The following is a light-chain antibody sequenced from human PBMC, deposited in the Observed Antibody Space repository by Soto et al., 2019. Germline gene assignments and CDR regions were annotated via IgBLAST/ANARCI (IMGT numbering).Light chain of an antibody. J-gene: IGKJ2*03. CDR3: QQRSNWPPYS. V-gene: IGKV3-11*01. CDR1: QSVSSY. Sequence: EIVLTQSPATLSLSPGERATLSCRASQSVSSYLAWYQQKPGQAPRLLIYDSSNRATGIPARFSGSGFGTHFTITISSLEPEDFAVYYCQQRSNWPPYSVGQGTKLEIK. CDR2: DSS.